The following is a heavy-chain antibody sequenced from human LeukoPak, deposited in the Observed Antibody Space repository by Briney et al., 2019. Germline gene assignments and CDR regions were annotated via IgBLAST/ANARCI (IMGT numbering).Heavy chain of an antibody. Sequence: SETLSLTCTVSGGSISSGGYYWSWIRQPPGKGLEWIGYIYHSGSTYYNPSLKSRVTISVDRSKNQLSLKLSSVTAADTAVYYCARWSSLGGGDYWGQGTLVTVSS. D-gene: IGHD6-13*01. V-gene: IGHV4-30-2*01. CDR3: ARWSSLGGGDY. CDR2: IYHSGST. J-gene: IGHJ4*02. CDR1: GGSISSGGYY.